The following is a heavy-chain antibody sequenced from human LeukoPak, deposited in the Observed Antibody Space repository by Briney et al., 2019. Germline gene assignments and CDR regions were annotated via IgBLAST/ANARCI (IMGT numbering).Heavy chain of an antibody. J-gene: IGHJ3*02. D-gene: IGHD5-24*01. CDR1: GGSISSGDYY. CDR2: IYYSGST. V-gene: IGHV4-30-4*08. Sequence: SQTLSLTCTVSGGSISSGDYYWSWIRQPPGKGLEWIGYIYYSGSTYYNPSLKSRVTISVDTSKNQFSLKLSSVTAADTAVYYCARSKMATRTRIAFDIWGQGTMVTVSS. CDR3: ARSKMATRTRIAFDI.